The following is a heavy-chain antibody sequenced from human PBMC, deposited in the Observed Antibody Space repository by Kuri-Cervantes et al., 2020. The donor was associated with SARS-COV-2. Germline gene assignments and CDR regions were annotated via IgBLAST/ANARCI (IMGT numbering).Heavy chain of an antibody. J-gene: IGHJ6*04. V-gene: IGHV3-21*01. CDR3: ARELTGDLDV. D-gene: IGHD7-27*01. CDR1: GFTFSSYS. Sequence: GGSLRLSCAASGFTFSSYSMNWVRQAPGKELEWVSSISSSSSYIYYADSVKGRFTISRDNAKNSLYLQMNSLRAEDTAVYYCARELTGDLDVWGKGTTVTVSS. CDR2: ISSSSSYI.